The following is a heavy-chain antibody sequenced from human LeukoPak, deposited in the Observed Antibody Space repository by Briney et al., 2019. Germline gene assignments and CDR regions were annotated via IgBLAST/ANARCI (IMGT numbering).Heavy chain of an antibody. CDR1: GYTFTSYY. CDR2: INPSGGST. V-gene: IGHV1-46*01. D-gene: IGHD6-13*01. J-gene: IGHJ5*02. Sequence: ASVKVSCKASGYTFTSYYMHWVRQAPGQGLEWMAIINPSGGSTGYAQKFQGRVTMTRDTSTSTVYMELSSLRSEDTAVYYCARDVTAAGAGWWFDPWGQGTLVTVSS. CDR3: ARDVTAAGAGWWFDP.